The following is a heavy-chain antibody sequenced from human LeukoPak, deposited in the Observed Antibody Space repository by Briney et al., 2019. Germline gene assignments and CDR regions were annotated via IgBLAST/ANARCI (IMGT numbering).Heavy chain of an antibody. CDR3: AKYDSSAYRS. J-gene: IGHJ4*02. CDR1: GGSISSYY. CDR2: IYYSGST. V-gene: IGHV4-59*12. D-gene: IGHD3-22*01. Sequence: SETLSLTCTVSGGSISSYYWSWIRQPPGKGLEWIGYIYYSGSTNYNPSLKSRVTISVDTSKNQFSLKLNSVTAADTAVYYCAKYDSSAYRSWGQGTLVTVSS.